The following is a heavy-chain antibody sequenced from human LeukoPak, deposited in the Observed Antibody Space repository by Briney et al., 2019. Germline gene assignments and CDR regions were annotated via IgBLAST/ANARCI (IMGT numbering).Heavy chain of an antibody. V-gene: IGHV4-59*01. D-gene: IGHD3-3*01. CDR3: ARGALSGGFLEWFTQGGPPHWFDP. J-gene: IGHJ5*02. CDR2: IYYSGST. CDR1: GGSFSGYY. Sequence: PFETLSLTCAVYGGSFSGYYWSWIRQPPGKGLGWIGYIYYSGSTNYNPSLKSRVTISVDTSKNQFSLKLSSVTAADTAVYYCARGALSGGFLEWFTQGGPPHWFDPWGQGTLVTVSS.